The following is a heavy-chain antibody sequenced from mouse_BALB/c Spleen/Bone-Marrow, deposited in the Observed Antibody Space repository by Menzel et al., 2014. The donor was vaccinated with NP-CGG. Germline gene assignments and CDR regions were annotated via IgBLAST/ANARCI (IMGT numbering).Heavy chain of an antibody. CDR2: INPDSSTI. J-gene: IGHJ1*01. D-gene: IGHD2-4*01. CDR3: ARLYYDYDDVFYWYFDV. Sequence: EVQGVESGGGLVQPGGSLKLSCAASGFDFXRYWMSWVRQAPGKGLEWIGEINPDSSTINYTPSLKDKFIISRDSAKNTLYLQMSKVRSEDTALYYCARLYYDYDDVFYWYFDVWGAGTTVTVSS. CDR1: GFDFXRYW. V-gene: IGHV4-1*02.